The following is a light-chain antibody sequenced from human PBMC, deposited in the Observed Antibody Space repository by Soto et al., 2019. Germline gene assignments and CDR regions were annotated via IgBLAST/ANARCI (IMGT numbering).Light chain of an antibody. CDR2: DAS. V-gene: IGKV1-5*01. J-gene: IGKJ1*01. Sequence: DIQMTQSPCTLSATAGDRVTITCRASQSISSWLAWYQHKPGKAPKLLIYDASNLDSVVPSRFSGSGSGTEFSLTISNLQPDDCATYYCQQYENYWTLGQGTKVDI. CDR3: QQYENYWT. CDR1: QSISSW.